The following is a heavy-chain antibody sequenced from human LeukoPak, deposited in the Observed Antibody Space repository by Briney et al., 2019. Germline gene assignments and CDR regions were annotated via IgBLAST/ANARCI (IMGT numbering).Heavy chain of an antibody. CDR3: ARVQASSFFFDY. V-gene: IGHV3-23*01. D-gene: IGHD3-16*02. Sequence: PGGSLRLSCAASGFTFSNYAMGWVRQAPGKGLEWVSTFSTAGGNTYYADSVEGRFTISRDISENTLSLQMNSLRAEDAAVYYCARVQASSFFFDYWGLGTLVTVSS. CDR1: GFTFSNYA. J-gene: IGHJ4*02. CDR2: FSTAGGNT.